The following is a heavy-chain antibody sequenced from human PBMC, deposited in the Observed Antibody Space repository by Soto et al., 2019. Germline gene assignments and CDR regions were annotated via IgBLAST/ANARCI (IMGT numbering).Heavy chain of an antibody. CDR2: IYHSGYT. Sequence: SETLSLTCTVSGDSISSYYWSWIRQPPGKGLEWIGYIYHSGYTNYNPSLKSRVTISVDTSKNQFSLKLSSVTAADTAVYYCARDRGLGSPMDVWGKGTTVTVSS. CDR3: ARDRGLGSPMDV. D-gene: IGHD3-10*01. J-gene: IGHJ6*03. V-gene: IGHV4-59*01. CDR1: GDSISSYY.